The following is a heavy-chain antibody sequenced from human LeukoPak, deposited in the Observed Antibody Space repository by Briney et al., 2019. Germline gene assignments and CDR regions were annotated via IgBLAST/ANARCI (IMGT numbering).Heavy chain of an antibody. D-gene: IGHD3-22*01. V-gene: IGHV4-59*01. CDR1: GGSISSYY. CDR3: ASTYYYDSSGYKFDY. CDR2: IYYSGST. Sequence: PSETLSLTCTVSGGSISSYYWSWIRQPPGKGLEWIGYIYYSGSTSYNPSLKSRVTISVDTSKNQFSLKLSSVTAADTAVYYCASTYYYDSSGYKFDYWGQGTLVTVSS. J-gene: IGHJ4*02.